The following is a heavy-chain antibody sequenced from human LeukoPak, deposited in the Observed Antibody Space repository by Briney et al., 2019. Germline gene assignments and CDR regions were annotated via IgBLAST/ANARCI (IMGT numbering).Heavy chain of an antibody. V-gene: IGHV3-23*01. J-gene: IGHJ4*02. CDR2: ISGSGGST. Sequence: GGSLRLSCAASGFTFSSYAMSWVRQAPEKGLEWVSAISGSGGSTYYADSVKGRFTISRDNSKNTLYLQMNSLRAEDTAVYYCAKGQAAFLEWLSTGDSWGQGTLVTVSS. CDR3: AKGQAAFLEWLSTGDS. D-gene: IGHD3-3*01. CDR1: GFTFSSYA.